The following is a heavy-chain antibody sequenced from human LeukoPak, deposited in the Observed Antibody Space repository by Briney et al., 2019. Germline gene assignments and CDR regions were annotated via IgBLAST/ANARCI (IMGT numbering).Heavy chain of an antibody. CDR2: IYHSGST. CDR3: ARDQSWTTGFDI. V-gene: IGHV4-38-2*02. J-gene: IGHJ3*02. D-gene: IGHD2-8*02. CDR1: GYSISSGYY. Sequence: SETLSLTCTVSGYSISSGYYWGWIRQPPGKGLEWIGSIYHSGSTYYNPSLKSRVTISVDTSKNQFSLKLSSVTAADTAVYYCARDQSWTTGFDIWSQGTVVTVSS.